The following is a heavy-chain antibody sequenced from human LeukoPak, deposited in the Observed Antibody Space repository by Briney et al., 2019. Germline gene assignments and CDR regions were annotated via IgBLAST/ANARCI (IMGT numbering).Heavy chain of an antibody. CDR3: ARGGTYYYDSSGYPSGFDY. CDR2: INPNSGGT. V-gene: IGHV1-2*06. J-gene: IGHJ4*02. Sequence: ASVKVSCKASGYTFTGYYMHWVRQAPGQGLEWMGRINPNSGGTNYAKNFHGRVTMTRERSISTAYVELSRLRSDDTAVYYCARGGTYYYDSSGYPSGFDYWGQGTLVTVSS. CDR1: GYTFTGYY. D-gene: IGHD3-22*01.